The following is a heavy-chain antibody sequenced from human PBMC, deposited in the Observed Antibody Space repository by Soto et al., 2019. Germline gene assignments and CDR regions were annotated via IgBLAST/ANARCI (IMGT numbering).Heavy chain of an antibody. CDR2: IWHDGNNK. V-gene: IGHV3-33*01. J-gene: IGHJ6*02. Sequence: GSLRLSCAASGXTFSNYCMHWVRQAPGKGMEWVAIIWHDGNNKYYADSVRGRFIISRDNSKNRLYLQMNSMRAEDTAVYYCASDLVGASDSYGLDVWGQGTPGTVSS. CDR3: ASDLVGASDSYGLDV. CDR1: GXTFSNYC. D-gene: IGHD1-26*01.